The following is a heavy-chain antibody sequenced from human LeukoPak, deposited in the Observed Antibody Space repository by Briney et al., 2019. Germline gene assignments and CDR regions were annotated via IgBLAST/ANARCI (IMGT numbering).Heavy chain of an antibody. CDR2: ISYSGST. V-gene: IGHV4-39*07. J-gene: IGHJ4*02. Sequence: SETLSLTCTVSGGSISSSSYYWDWIRQPPGKGLEWIGSISYSGSTNYNPSLKSRVTISVDTSKNQFSLKLSSVTAADTAVYYCAKNNWGNGYFDYWGQGTLVTVSS. D-gene: IGHD7-27*01. CDR3: AKNNWGNGYFDY. CDR1: GGSISSSSYY.